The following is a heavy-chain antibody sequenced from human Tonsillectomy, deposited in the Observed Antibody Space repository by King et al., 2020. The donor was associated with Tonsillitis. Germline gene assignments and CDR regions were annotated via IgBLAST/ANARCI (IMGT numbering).Heavy chain of an antibody. CDR1: GFTFSSFA. Sequence: VQLVESGGGLVQPGGSLRLSCAASGFTFSSFAMGWVREAPGKGLEWVSGISGKGANTYYADSVKGRFTISRDNSKSTLYLQMNSLRAEDTAVYYCAKDRTAGYSSSFNAFDIWGQGTMVTVSS. D-gene: IGHD6-13*01. V-gene: IGHV3-23*04. CDR3: AKDRTAGYSSSFNAFDI. J-gene: IGHJ3*02. CDR2: ISGKGANT.